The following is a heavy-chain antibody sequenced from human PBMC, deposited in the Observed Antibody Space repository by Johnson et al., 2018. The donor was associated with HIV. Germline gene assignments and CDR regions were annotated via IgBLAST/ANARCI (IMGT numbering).Heavy chain of an antibody. D-gene: IGHD1-1*01. V-gene: IGHV3-48*04. J-gene: IGHJ3*02. CDR3: AKDVTGELDAFDI. CDR2: ISSSGSTI. CDR1: GFTFSNYA. Sequence: VQLVESGGGVVQPGRSLRLSCAASGFTFSNYAMHWVRQAPGKGLEWVSFISSSGSTIYSSDSVKGRFTISRDIAKNSLYLQMNSLRPEDTALYYCAKDVTGELDAFDIWGQGTMVTVSS.